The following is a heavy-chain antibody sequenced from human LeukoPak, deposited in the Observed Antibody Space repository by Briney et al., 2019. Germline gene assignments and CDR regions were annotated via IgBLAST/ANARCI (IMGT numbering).Heavy chain of an antibody. CDR3: ARVPTTITTNYYYYYYMDV. J-gene: IGHJ6*03. CDR2: ISADKGNT. D-gene: IGHD4-11*01. V-gene: IGHV1-18*01. Sequence: ASVKVSCKASGYTFTNFDISWVRQAPGQGLEWMGWISADKGNTNYAQKVHGRVTLTTDTSTSTAYMELRSLRSDDTAVYYCARVPTTITTNYYYYYYMDVWGKGTTVTVSS. CDR1: GYTFTNFD.